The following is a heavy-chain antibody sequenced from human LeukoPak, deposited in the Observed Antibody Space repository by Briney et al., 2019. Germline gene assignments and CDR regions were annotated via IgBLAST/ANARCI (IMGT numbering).Heavy chain of an antibody. J-gene: IGHJ6*02. CDR1: GGSFSGYY. D-gene: IGHD3-10*01. Sequence: SETLSLTCAVYGGSFSGYYWSWIRQPPGKGLEWIGEINHSGSTNYNPSLKSRVTISVDTSKNQLSLKLSSVTAADTAVYYCARAPGAMVRGVIPYYYYGMDVWGQGTTVTVSS. V-gene: IGHV4-34*01. CDR2: INHSGST. CDR3: ARAPGAMVRGVIPYYYYGMDV.